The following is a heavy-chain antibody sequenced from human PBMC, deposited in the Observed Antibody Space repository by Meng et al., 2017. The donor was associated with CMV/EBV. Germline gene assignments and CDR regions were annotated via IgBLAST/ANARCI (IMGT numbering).Heavy chain of an antibody. D-gene: IGHD5-12*01. J-gene: IGHJ4*02. CDR3: ARASGGKYSGYDYTFDY. V-gene: IGHV3-74*01. CDR1: GFTFTRHW. CDR2: IISDGTYT. Sequence: GESLKISCAASGFTFTRHWMHWVHQAPGKGLVWVSHIISDGTYTSYADFVKGRFTISRDNAKNTLYLQMNSLGAEDTAVYYCARASGGKYSGYDYTFDYWGQGTLVTVSS.